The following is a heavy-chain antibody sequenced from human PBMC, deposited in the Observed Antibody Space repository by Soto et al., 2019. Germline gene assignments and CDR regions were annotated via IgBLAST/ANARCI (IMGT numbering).Heavy chain of an antibody. CDR3: ARGLSSSATFYHYYGMDV. J-gene: IGHJ6*02. CDR1: GGSFRGYH. Sequence: QVQLQQWGAGLLKPSETLSLTCAVYGGSFRGYHWSWIRQPPGKGLEWIGEINHSGSTNYNPSLKSRVIISLETSKNQFSLILTSVTAADTVVYYCARGLSSSATFYHYYGMDVWGQGTTVTVSS. V-gene: IGHV4-34*01. CDR2: INHSGST. D-gene: IGHD6-6*01.